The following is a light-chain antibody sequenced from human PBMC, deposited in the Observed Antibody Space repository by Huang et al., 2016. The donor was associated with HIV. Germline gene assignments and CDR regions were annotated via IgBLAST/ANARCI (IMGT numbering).Light chain of an antibody. CDR2: EAS. Sequence: DIQMTQSPSTLSASVGDRVTITCRASQSISTWLAWYQQKPGKAPKLLIYEASGLESGVPSRFSGSGSGTEFTLTISSLQPDDSASYYCQQYSSYPYTFGQGTNLEIK. V-gene: IGKV1-5*01. CDR1: QSISTW. CDR3: QQYSSYPYT. J-gene: IGKJ2*01.